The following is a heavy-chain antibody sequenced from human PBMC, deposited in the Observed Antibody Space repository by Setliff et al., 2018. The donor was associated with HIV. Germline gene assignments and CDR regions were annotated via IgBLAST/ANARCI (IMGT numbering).Heavy chain of an antibody. CDR3: ATIARNTDWFSGTFYYYMDV. D-gene: IGHD3-9*01. CDR2: IKSASAGGAI. Sequence: GGSLRLSCAASGFTFNNAWMNWVRQAPGKGLEWVGRIKSASAGGAIDYAAPVKGRFTISRDDSKNTLYLQMNSLNIEDTAVYFCATIARNTDWFSGTFYYYMDVWGKGTTVTVSS. J-gene: IGHJ6*03. CDR1: GFTFNNAW. V-gene: IGHV3-15*07.